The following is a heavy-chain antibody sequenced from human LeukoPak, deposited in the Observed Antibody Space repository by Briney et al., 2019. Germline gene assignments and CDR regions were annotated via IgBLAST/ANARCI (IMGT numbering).Heavy chain of an antibody. CDR1: GFTVSSNY. CDR2: ISYSGST. CDR3: ASHYDFWSGYQYNWFDP. D-gene: IGHD3-3*01. J-gene: IGHJ5*02. Sequence: GSLRLSCAASGFTVSSNYMSWVRQPPGKGLEWIGSISYSGSTFYSPSLNSRLTISVDTSKNQFSLKVTSVTAADTAMYYCASHYDFWSGYQYNWFDPWGQGTLVTVSS. V-gene: IGHV4-39*01.